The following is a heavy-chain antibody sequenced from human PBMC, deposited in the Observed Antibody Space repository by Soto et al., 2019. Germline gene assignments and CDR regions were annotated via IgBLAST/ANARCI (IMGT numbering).Heavy chain of an antibody. CDR2: IIPIFGTA. D-gene: IGHD6-13*01. J-gene: IGHJ5*02. CDR3: ARAGYSSSWIGWFDP. V-gene: IGHV1-69*13. CDR1: GGTFSSYA. Sequence: SVKVSCKASGGTFSSYAISWMRQAPGQGLEWMGGIIPIFGTANYAQKFQGRVTITADESTSTAYMELSSLRSEDTAVYYCARAGYSSSWIGWFDPWGQGTLVTVSS.